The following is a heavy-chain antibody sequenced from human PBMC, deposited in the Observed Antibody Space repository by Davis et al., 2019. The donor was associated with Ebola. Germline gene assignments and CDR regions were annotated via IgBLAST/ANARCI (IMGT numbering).Heavy chain of an antibody. J-gene: IGHJ5*02. Sequence: ASVKVSCKASGYTFTGYYMHWVRQAPGQGLEWMGWINPNSGGTNYAQKFQGRVTMTRDTSISTAYMELSSLRSEDTAVYYCARDRQRKGATGPWGQGTLVTVSS. CDR2: INPNSGGT. V-gene: IGHV1-2*02. CDR1: GYTFTGYY. CDR3: ARDRQRKGATGP. D-gene: IGHD1-26*01.